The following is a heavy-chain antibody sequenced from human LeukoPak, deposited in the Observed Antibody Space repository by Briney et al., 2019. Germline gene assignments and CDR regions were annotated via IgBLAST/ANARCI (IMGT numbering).Heavy chain of an antibody. V-gene: IGHV4-34*01. CDR1: GGSFSGYY. D-gene: IGHD6-6*01. CDR3: ARGGKGSSSSRYNWFDP. Sequence: PSETLSLTCAVYGGSFSGYYWIWIRQPPGKGLEWIGEINHSGSTNYNPSLKSRVTISVDTSKNQFSLKLSSVTAADTAVYYCARGGKGSSSSRYNWFDPWGQGTLVTVSS. CDR2: INHSGST. J-gene: IGHJ5*02.